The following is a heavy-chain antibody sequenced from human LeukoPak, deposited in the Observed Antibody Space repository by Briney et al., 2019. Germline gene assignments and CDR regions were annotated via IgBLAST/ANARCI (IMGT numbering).Heavy chain of an antibody. CDR3: ARARSSYGYGDAFDI. CDR2: IRYDGNNK. D-gene: IGHD5-18*01. Sequence: GGSLTLSCAASGFTFRSYGMHWVRQAPGKGLEGVAFIRYDGNNKYYADSVKGRFTISRDNSKNTLYLQMNSLRAEDTAVYYCARARSSYGYGDAFDIWGQGTMVTVSS. V-gene: IGHV3-30*02. CDR1: GFTFRSYG. J-gene: IGHJ3*02.